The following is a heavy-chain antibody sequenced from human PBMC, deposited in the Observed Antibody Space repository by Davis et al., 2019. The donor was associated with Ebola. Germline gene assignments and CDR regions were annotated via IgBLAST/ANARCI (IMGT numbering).Heavy chain of an antibody. CDR1: GYTFTSYD. D-gene: IGHD3-10*01. J-gene: IGHJ3*02. V-gene: IGHV1-69*13. Sequence: AASVKVSCKASGYTFTSYDINWVRQAPGQGLEWMGGIIPIFGTANYAQKFQGRVTITADESTSTAYMELSSLRSEDTAVYYCARVIEFREGAFDIWGQGTMVTVSS. CDR3: ARVIEFREGAFDI. CDR2: IIPIFGTA.